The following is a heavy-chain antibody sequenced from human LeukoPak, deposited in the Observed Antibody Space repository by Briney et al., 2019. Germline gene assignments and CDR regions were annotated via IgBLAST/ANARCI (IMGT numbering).Heavy chain of an antibody. J-gene: IGHJ3*02. Sequence: ASVKVSCKASGYTFTSYGISWVRQAPGQGLEWMGWISAYNGNTNYAQKLQGRVTMTTDTSTSTAYMELRSLRSDDTAVYYCARVSRWEPASGDAFDIWGQGTMVTVSS. D-gene: IGHD1-26*01. CDR1: GYTFTSYG. CDR3: ARVSRWEPASGDAFDI. V-gene: IGHV1-18*01. CDR2: ISAYNGNT.